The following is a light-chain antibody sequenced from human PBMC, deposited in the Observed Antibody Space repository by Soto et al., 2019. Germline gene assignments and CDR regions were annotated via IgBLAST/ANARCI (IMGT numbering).Light chain of an antibody. CDR3: QQYDTYSRT. CDR1: QSVSNW. CDR2: EVS. V-gene: IGKV1-5*03. J-gene: IGKJ1*01. Sequence: DIQMTQSPSALSASVGDRVTITCRASQSVSNWLAWYRQKPGEAPKLLIYEVSTLERGVPSRFSGSGSGTEFTHTISSLQPDDFATFYCQQYDTYSRTFGQGTKVEVK.